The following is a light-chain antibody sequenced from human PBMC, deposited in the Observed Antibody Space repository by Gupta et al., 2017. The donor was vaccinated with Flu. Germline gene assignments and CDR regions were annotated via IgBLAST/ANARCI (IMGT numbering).Light chain of an antibody. J-gene: IGLJ3*02. Sequence: GQTASISCGGNNIGINIVHGYQQRPAQAPVFLIYANSDRPSGIPERFAGSKSGNTATLTISRVEVEDEADYYCRVWDSSRDPEVFGGGTKLTVL. CDR3: RVWDSSRDPEV. CDR1: NIGINI. CDR2: ANS. V-gene: IGLV3-21*02.